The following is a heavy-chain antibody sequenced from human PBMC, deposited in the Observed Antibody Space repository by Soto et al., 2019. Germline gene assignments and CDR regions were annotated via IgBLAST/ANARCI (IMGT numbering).Heavy chain of an antibody. Sequence: EVQLLDSGGGLVQPGGSLRLSCTASGLTFTSYVMSWVRQAPGKGLEWVSSISGSTGRTFYADSVKGRFTISRDNSKNTVYLQMNSLSADDMAVYYCAKDESSSWINYYYYGMDVWGQGTTVTVSS. D-gene: IGHD6-13*01. CDR3: AKDESSSWINYYYYGMDV. V-gene: IGHV3-23*01. CDR1: GLTFTSYV. J-gene: IGHJ6*02. CDR2: ISGSTGRT.